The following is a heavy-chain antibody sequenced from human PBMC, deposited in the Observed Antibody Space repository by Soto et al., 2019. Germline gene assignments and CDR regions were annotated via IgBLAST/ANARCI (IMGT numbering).Heavy chain of an antibody. CDR3: AAQYYDFWSARQDY. D-gene: IGHD3-3*01. V-gene: IGHV4-34*01. CDR2: INHSGST. Sequence: SETLSLTCAVYGGSFSGYYWSWIRQPPGKGLEWIGEINHSGSTNYNPSLQSRVTISLDTSKNQFSLKLSSVTAADTAVYYCAAQYYDFWSARQDYWGQGTLVTVSS. J-gene: IGHJ4*02. CDR1: GGSFSGYY.